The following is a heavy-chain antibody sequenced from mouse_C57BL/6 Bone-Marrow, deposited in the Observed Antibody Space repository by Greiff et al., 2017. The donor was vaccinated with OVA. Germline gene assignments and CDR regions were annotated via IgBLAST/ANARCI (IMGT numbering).Heavy chain of an antibody. D-gene: IGHD1-1*01. Sequence: QVQLQQSGAELVKPGASVKISCKASGYAFSSYWMNWVKQRPGKGLEWIGQIHPGDGDTNYNGKFKGKATLTADKSSSTAYMQLSSLTSEDSAVYFCARSTYYGSSYGYFDVWGTGTTVTVSS. CDR2: IHPGDGDT. J-gene: IGHJ1*03. V-gene: IGHV1-80*01. CDR1: GYAFSSYW. CDR3: ARSTYYGSSYGYFDV.